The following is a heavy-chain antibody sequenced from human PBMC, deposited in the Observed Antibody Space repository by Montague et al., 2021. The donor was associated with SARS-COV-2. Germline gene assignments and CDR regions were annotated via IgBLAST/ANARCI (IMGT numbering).Heavy chain of an antibody. CDR3: ARYSYSGTYFGLNDAFDI. V-gene: IGHV6-1*01. CDR2: TCYRSEWYF. CDR1: GDSVSSYNAA. J-gene: IGHJ3*02. Sequence: CAISGDSVSSYNAAGNWIRQSPSRGLEWLGRTCYRSEWYFDYVISLRGRITINPDTSKNQFSLHLDSVTLDDTAVYYCARYSYSGTYFGLNDAFDIWGQGTLVTVSS. D-gene: IGHD1-26*01.